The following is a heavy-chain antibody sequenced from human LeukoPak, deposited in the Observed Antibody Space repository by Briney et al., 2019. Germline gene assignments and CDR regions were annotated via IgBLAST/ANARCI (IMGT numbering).Heavy chain of an antibody. J-gene: IGHJ4*02. CDR3: ARSPTPYYYDSSGYYQGAKFDY. D-gene: IGHD3-22*01. CDR1: GGSISSYY. Sequence: SSETLSLTCTVSGGSISSYYWSWIRQPPGKGLEWIGYIYYSGSTNYNPSLKSRVTISADTSKNQFSLKLSSVTAADTAVCYCARSPTPYYYDSSGYYQGAKFDYWGQGTLVTVSS. CDR2: IYYSGST. V-gene: IGHV4-59*01.